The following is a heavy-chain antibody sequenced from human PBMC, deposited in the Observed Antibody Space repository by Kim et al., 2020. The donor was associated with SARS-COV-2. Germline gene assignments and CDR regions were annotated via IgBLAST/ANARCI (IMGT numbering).Heavy chain of an antibody. CDR1: GYSFTSYW. V-gene: IGHV5-51*01. D-gene: IGHD1-26*01. CDR3: ALRCPQCWASGSYEGNDAFDI. Sequence: GESLKISCKGSGYSFTSYWIGWVRQMPGKGLEWMGIIYPGDSDTRYSPSFQGQVTISADKSISTAYLQWSSLKASDTAMYYCALRCPQCWASGSYEGNDAFDIWGQGTMVTVSS. J-gene: IGHJ3*02. CDR2: IYPGDSDT.